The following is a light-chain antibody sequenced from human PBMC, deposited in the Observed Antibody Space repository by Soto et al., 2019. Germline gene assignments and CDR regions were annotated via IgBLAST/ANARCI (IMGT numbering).Light chain of an antibody. CDR3: AAWYDSLGL. CDR1: SSNIGTNS. Sequence: QSVLTQPPSASGTPGQRVTISCSGSSSNIGTNSVRWYQQLPGTAPKVLIYNDHERPSGVPDRFSGSKSGTSASLAISGLQSDDEADYYCAAWYDSLGLFGGGTKLTVL. J-gene: IGLJ3*02. V-gene: IGLV1-44*01. CDR2: NDH.